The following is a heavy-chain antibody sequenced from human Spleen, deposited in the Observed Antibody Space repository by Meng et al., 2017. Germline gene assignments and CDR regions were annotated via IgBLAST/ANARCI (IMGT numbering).Heavy chain of an antibody. J-gene: IGHJ5*02. D-gene: IGHD6-13*01. CDR1: GGSFSGYY. V-gene: IGHV4-34*01. CDR3: ARATAAAAKGRWFDP. CDR2: IYYSGST. Sequence: QVQLQQWGAGLLKPSATLSLTCAVYGGSFSGYYWSWIRQPPGKGLEWIGYIYYSGSTYYNPSLKSRVAISLDASKNQFSLKLSSVTAADTAVYYCARATAAAAKGRWFDPWGQGTLVTVSS.